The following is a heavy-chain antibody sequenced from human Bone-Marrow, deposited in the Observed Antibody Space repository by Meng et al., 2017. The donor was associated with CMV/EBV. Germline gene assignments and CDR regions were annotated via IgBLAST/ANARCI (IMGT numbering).Heavy chain of an antibody. D-gene: IGHD4-17*01. CDR1: GFPFSSYA. CDR3: AKEMTTVTRPRAFDI. V-gene: IGHV3-23*01. CDR2: ISGSGGST. J-gene: IGHJ3*02. Sequence: CGFPFSSYAMSWVRQAPGKGLEWVSAISGSGGSTYYADSVKGRFTISRDNSKNTLYLQMNSLRAEDTAVYYCAKEMTTVTRPRAFDIWGQGTMVTVSS.